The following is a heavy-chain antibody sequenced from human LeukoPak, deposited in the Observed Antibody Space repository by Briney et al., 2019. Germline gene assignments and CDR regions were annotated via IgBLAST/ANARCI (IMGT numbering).Heavy chain of an antibody. CDR3: ARAQYYLDS. CDR2: ISSSSSNR. V-gene: IGHV3-11*06. J-gene: IGHJ4*02. Sequence: GGSLRLSCAASGFTFSDYYMSWIRQAPGKGLEWVSYISSSSSNRNYADSAKGRFTISRDNAKNSLDLQMNSLRAEDTAVYYCARAQYYLDSWGQGTLVTVSS. CDR1: GFTFSDYY.